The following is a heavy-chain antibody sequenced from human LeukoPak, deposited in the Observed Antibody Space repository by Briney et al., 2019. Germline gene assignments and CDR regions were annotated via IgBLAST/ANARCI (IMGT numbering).Heavy chain of an antibody. CDR1: GFTFNTYG. D-gene: IGHD3-10*01. CDR2: ISGSGGAT. CDR3: AKVAAVAMVRGAVDY. J-gene: IGHJ4*02. Sequence: GGSLRLSCAASGFTFNTYGMSWVRQAPGKGLEWVSGISGSGGATYYADSVKGRFTISRDDPHNTLYLQMNSLRAEDTAVYYCAKVAAVAMVRGAVDYWGQGTLVTVSS. V-gene: IGHV3-23*01.